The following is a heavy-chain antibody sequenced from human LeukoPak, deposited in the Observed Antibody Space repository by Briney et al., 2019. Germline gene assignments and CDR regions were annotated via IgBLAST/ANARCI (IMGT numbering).Heavy chain of an antibody. V-gene: IGHV3-33*01. Sequence: TGRPLRLSCAASGFTFSSYGMHWVRQAPGKGLEWVAVIWYDGSNKYYADSVKGRFTISRDNSKNTLYLQMNSLRAEDTAVYYCASNDYVWGSYRSAIRFWGQGTLVTVSS. D-gene: IGHD3-16*02. CDR2: IWYDGSNK. J-gene: IGHJ4*02. CDR1: GFTFSSYG. CDR3: ASNDYVWGSYRSAIRF.